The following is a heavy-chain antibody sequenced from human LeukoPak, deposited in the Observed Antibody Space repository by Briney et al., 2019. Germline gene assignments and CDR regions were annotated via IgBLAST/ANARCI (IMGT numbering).Heavy chain of an antibody. J-gene: IGHJ4*02. V-gene: IGHV3-30*04. CDR2: ISYDGSNK. Sequence: GGSLRLSCAASGFTFSSYAMHWVRQAPGKGLEWVAVISYDGSNKYYADSVKGRFTISRDNSKNTLYLQMNSLRAEDTAVYYCARDSIPYCGGDCYYYFDYWGQGTLVTVSS. CDR3: ARDSIPYCGGDCYYYFDY. CDR1: GFTFSSYA. D-gene: IGHD2-21*02.